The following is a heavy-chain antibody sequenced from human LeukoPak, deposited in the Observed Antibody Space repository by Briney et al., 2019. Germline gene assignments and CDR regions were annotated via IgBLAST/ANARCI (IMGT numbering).Heavy chain of an antibody. CDR3: AREGGRGYCSSTSCYLGY. Sequence: GGSLRLSCAASGFTFSSYAMSWVREAPARGLEWVSSLRGNGDTFYADSVKGRFTISRDNAKNSLYLQMNSLRAEDTAVYYCAREGGRGYCSSTSCYLGYWGQGTLVTVSS. D-gene: IGHD2-2*01. CDR2: LRGNGDT. J-gene: IGHJ4*02. CDR1: GFTFSSYA. V-gene: IGHV3-21*01.